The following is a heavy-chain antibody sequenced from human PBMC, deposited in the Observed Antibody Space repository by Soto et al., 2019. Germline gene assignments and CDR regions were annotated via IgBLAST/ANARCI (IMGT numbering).Heavy chain of an antibody. Sequence: QVQLVESGGGVVQPGRSLRLSCAASGFTFSSYGMHWVRQAPGKGLEWVAVISYDGSNKYYADSVKGRFTISRDNSKNTLYLQMNGLRAEDTAVYSCAKGTYYYDSSGYVTLGYWGQGTLVTVSS. J-gene: IGHJ4*02. V-gene: IGHV3-30*18. CDR2: ISYDGSNK. D-gene: IGHD3-22*01. CDR1: GFTFSSYG. CDR3: AKGTYYYDSSGYVTLGY.